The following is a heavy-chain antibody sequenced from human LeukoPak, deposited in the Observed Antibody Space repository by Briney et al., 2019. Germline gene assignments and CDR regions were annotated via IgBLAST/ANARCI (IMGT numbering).Heavy chain of an antibody. D-gene: IGHD5-12*01. Sequence: SETLSLTCAVYGGSFSGYYWSWIRQPPGKGLEWIGEINHSGSTNYNPSLKSRVTISVDTSKNQFSLKLSSVTAADTAVYYCARGRAHIVATIKRYYYYYMDVWGKGTTVTVSS. V-gene: IGHV4-34*01. CDR1: GGSFSGYY. CDR2: INHSGST. CDR3: ARGRAHIVATIKRYYYYYMDV. J-gene: IGHJ6*03.